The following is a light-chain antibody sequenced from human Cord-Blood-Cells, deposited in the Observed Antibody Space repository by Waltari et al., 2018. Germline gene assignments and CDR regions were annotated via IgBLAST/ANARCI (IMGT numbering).Light chain of an antibody. CDR1: QSVSSSY. CDR3: QQHGSSRT. J-gene: IGKJ1*01. V-gene: IGKV3-20*01. CDR2: GAS. Sequence: EIVLTQSPGTLSLSPGERATLSCRDSQSVSSSYLAWYQQKPGQAPRLLIYGASSRATGIPDRFSGSGSGTDFTLTISRLEPEDFAVYYCQQHGSSRTFGQGTKVEIK.